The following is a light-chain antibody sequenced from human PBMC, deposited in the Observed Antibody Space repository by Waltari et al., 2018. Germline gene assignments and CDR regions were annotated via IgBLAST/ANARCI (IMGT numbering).Light chain of an antibody. CDR3: QKYESLPAT. J-gene: IGKJ1*01. CDR1: QSIGIY. V-gene: IGKV3-20*01. Sequence: EIVLTQSPGPLSLSPGERATLSCRASQSIGIYLAWYQQKPGQAPRLLMYHASRRATGIPDRFRGSGSGTDFSLTISRLEPEDFAVYYCQKYESLPATFGQGTKVEIK. CDR2: HAS.